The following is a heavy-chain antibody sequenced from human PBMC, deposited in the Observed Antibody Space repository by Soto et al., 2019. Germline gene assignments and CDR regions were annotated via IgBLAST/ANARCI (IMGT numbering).Heavy chain of an antibody. D-gene: IGHD3-3*01. CDR1: GGSFSGYY. V-gene: IGHV4-34*01. CDR3: ARARPKAFWSGYYTRWFDP. Sequence: QVQLQQWGAGLLKPSETLSLTCAVYGGSFSGYYWSWIRQPPGKGLEWIGEINHSGSTNYNPSLKSRVTLSVDTSKNQFSLKLSSVTAADTAVYYCARARPKAFWSGYYTRWFDPWGQGTLVTVSS. CDR2: INHSGST. J-gene: IGHJ5*02.